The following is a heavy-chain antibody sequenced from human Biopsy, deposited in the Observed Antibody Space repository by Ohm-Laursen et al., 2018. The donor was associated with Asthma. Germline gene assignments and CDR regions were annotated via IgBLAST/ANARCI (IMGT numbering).Heavy chain of an antibody. CDR1: GFAVSRDH. V-gene: IGHV3-53*01. CDR2: IYSGGTS. D-gene: IGHD3-22*01. Sequence: SLRLSCTASGFAVSRDHMFWVRQAPGKGLEWVSVIYSGGTSHTADSVRGRFTISRDYSKNTLYLQMHSLRAEDTTVYYCARGDSSNWSHYYFDYWGQGTLVTVSS. J-gene: IGHJ4*02. CDR3: ARGDSSNWSHYYFDY.